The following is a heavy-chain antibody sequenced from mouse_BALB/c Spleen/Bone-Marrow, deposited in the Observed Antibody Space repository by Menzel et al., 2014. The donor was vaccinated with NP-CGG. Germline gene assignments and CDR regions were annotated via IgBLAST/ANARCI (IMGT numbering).Heavy chain of an antibody. D-gene: IGHD2-14*01. V-gene: IGHV1S135*01. CDR2: IDPYSGGT. CDR1: GYAFTNYN. J-gene: IGHJ2*01. Sequence: LVESGPELVKPGASVKVSCKASGYAFTNYNMNWVKQSHGKSLEWIGYIDPYSGGTNYNQKFRSKATLTVDKSSSTAYMHLNSLTSEDSAVYYCSRGVLAYFDYWGQGTTLTVSS. CDR3: SRGVLAYFDY.